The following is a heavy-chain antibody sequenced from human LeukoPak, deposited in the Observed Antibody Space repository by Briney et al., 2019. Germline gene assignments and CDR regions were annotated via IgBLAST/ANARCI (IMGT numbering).Heavy chain of an antibody. CDR2: ISYDGSNK. V-gene: IGHV3-30*14. D-gene: IGHD6-19*01. CDR3: ARDLEPGGLAVAGPWFDP. J-gene: IGHJ5*02. Sequence: GGSLRLSCAASRFTFSSYAMHWVRQAPGKGLEWVAIISYDGSNKYYADSVKGRFTISRDNSKNTLFFQMNSLRVEDTAVYYCARDLEPGGLAVAGPWFDPWGQGTLVTVSS. CDR1: RFTFSSYA.